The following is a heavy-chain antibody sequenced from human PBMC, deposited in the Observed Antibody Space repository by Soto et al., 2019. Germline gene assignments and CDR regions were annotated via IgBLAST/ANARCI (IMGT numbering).Heavy chain of an antibody. D-gene: IGHD1-26*01. V-gene: IGHV1-18*01. CDR2: ISAYNGNT. CDR3: ARAGAPGGTYYYYYYMDV. CDR1: GYTFTSYG. J-gene: IGHJ6*03. Sequence: ASVKVSCKASGYTFTSYGISWVRQAPGQGLEWMGWISAYNGNTNYAQKLQGRVTMTTDTSTSTAYMELRSLRSEDTAVYYCARAGAPGGTYYYYYYMDVWGKGTTVTVSS.